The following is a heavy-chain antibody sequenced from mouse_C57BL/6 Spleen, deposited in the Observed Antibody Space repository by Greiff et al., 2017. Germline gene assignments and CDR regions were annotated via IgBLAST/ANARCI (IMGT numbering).Heavy chain of an antibody. J-gene: IGHJ3*01. CDR3: ARGDLWLQRYWFAY. Sequence: VQLQQSGPELVKPGASVTIPCKASGYTFTDYNMDWVKQSHGKSREWIGDINPNNGGTIYNQKFKGKATLTVDKSSSTAYMELRSLTADDTSVYCGARGDLWLQRYWFAYWGQGTLVTVSA. CDR2: INPNNGGT. D-gene: IGHD2-2*01. V-gene: IGHV1-18*01. CDR1: GYTFTDYN.